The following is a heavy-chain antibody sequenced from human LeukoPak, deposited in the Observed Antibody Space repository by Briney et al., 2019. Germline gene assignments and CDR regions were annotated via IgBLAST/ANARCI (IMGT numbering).Heavy chain of an antibody. CDR3: ARAPGYSYGHFDY. CDR1: GFTFSSYD. CDR2: IGTAGDT. D-gene: IGHD5-18*01. Sequence: GGSLRLSCAASGFTFSSYDMHWVRQATGKGLEWVSAIGTAGDTYYPGSVKGRFTISRENAKNSLYLQMNSLRAEDTAVYYCARAPGYSYGHFDYWAREPWSPSPQ. J-gene: IGHJ4*02. V-gene: IGHV3-13*01.